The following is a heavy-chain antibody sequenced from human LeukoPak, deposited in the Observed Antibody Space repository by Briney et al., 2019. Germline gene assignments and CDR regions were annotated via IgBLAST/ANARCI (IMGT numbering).Heavy chain of an antibody. CDR2: IKSKTDGGTT. J-gene: IGHJ4*02. V-gene: IGHV3-15*01. Sequence: GGSLRLSCAASGFTFSNAWMSWVRQAPGKGLEWVGRIKSKTDGGTTDYAAPVKGRFTISRDDSKNTLYLQMNSLKTEDTAVCYCTTGGNMVRGVSSYWGQGTLVTVSS. D-gene: IGHD3-10*01. CDR1: GFTFSNAW. CDR3: TTGGNMVRGVSSY.